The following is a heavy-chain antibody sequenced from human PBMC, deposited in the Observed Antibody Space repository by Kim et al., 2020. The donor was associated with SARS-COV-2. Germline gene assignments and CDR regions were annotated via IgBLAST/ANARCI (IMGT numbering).Heavy chain of an antibody. CDR3: AREAYYYGSGSYYGFFDY. D-gene: IGHD3-10*01. Sequence: KGRFTISRDNSKNTLYLQMNSLRAEDTAVYYCAREAYYYGSGSYYGFFDYWGQGTLVTVSS. J-gene: IGHJ4*02. V-gene: IGHV3-30*07.